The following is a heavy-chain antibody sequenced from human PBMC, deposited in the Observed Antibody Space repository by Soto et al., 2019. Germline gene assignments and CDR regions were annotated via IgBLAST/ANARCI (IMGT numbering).Heavy chain of an antibody. D-gene: IGHD2-15*01. CDR2: IYYSGST. J-gene: IGHJ4*02. Sequence: PSETLSLTCTVSGSSISSDSYYWGWIRQPPGKGLEWIANIYYSGSTYYNPSLKSRVTISVDTSKNQFSLKLSSVAAADTAVYYCASRVTITYCSGGSCYARGFDYWGQGTLVTVSS. CDR3: ASRVTITYCSGGSCYARGFDY. V-gene: IGHV4-39*07. CDR1: GSSISSDSYY.